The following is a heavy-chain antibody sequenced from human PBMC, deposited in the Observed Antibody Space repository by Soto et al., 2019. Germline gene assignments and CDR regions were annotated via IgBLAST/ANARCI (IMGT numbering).Heavy chain of an antibody. D-gene: IGHD5-12*01. V-gene: IGHV1-69*02. CDR1: RGTISTYT. CDR2: IIPILAIA. Sequence: QVQLVQSGAEVKKPGSSVKVSCKASRGTISTYTISWVRQATGQGLEWMGRIIPILAIANYAQKFQGRVTITADKSTSTAYMDLSSLRSEDTAVYYCARDPSAYDLAAYWGQGTLVTVSS. J-gene: IGHJ4*02. CDR3: ARDPSAYDLAAY.